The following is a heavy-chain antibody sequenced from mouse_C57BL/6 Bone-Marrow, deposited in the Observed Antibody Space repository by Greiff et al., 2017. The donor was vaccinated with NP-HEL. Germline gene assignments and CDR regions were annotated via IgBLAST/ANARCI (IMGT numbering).Heavy chain of an antibody. CDR1: GYTFTSYT. CDR2: INPSSGYT. J-gene: IGHJ2*01. CDR3: AKCFLRIVAFDY. V-gene: IGHV1-4*01. D-gene: IGHD1-1*01. Sequence: QVQLQQSGAELARPGASVKMSCKASGYTFTSYTMHWVKQRPGQGLEWIGYINPSSGYTKYNQKFKDKATLTADKSSNTAYMQLSSLTSEDSAVYYCAKCFLRIVAFDYWGQGTTLTVSS.